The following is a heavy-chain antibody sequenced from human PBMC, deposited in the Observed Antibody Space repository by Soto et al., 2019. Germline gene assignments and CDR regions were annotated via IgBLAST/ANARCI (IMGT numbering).Heavy chain of an antibody. J-gene: IGHJ4*02. D-gene: IGHD5-12*01. CDR1: GFTFSSYW. V-gene: IGHV3-74*01. Sequence: GSLRLSCAASGFTFSSYWMHWVRQAPGKGLVWVSRINSGGSSTSYADSVKGRFTISRDNAKNTLYLQMNSLRAEDTAVYYCARSLNIVATIPPLDYWGQGTLVTVSS. CDR2: INSGGSST. CDR3: ARSLNIVATIPPLDY.